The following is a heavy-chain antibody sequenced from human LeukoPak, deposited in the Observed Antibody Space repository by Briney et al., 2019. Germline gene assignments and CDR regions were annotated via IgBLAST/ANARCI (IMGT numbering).Heavy chain of an antibody. J-gene: IGHJ4*02. CDR3: ARVGIGYSYGSFDY. Sequence: PGGSLRLSCAVPGFTFSSYWMSWVRQAPGRGLEWVASIKQGRTEKYYVDSVKGRFTISKDNAKNSLHLQMNSLRAEDTAIYYCARVGIGYSYGSFDYWGQGTLVTVTS. D-gene: IGHD5-18*01. CDR2: IKQGRTEK. CDR1: GFTFSSYW. V-gene: IGHV3-7*04.